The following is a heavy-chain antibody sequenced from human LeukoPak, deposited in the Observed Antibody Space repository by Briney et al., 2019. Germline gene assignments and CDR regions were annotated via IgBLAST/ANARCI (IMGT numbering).Heavy chain of an antibody. CDR1: GGSISSSSYY. D-gene: IGHD5-18*01. J-gene: IGHJ4*02. CDR3: ARRTHLWVYFDY. V-gene: IGHV4-39*01. CDR2: IYYSGST. Sequence: PSETLSLTCTVSGGSISSSSYYWGWIRQPPGKGLEWIGSIYYSGSTYYNPSLKSRVTISVDTSKNQFSLKLNSVTAADTAVYYCARRTHLWVYFDYWDQGTLVTVSS.